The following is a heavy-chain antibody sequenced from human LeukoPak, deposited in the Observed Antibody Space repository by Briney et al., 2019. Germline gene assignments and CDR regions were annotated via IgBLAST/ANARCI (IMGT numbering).Heavy chain of an antibody. CDR2: ISYDGSNK. CDR3: ARSYSSSWFFDY. J-gene: IGHJ4*02. Sequence: GGSLRLSCAASGFTFSSYAMHWVRQAPGKGLEWVAVISYDGSNKYYADSVKGRFTISRDNSKNTLYLQMKSLRAEDTAVYYCARSYSSSWFFDYWGQGTLVTVSS. CDR1: GFTFSSYA. D-gene: IGHD6-13*01. V-gene: IGHV3-30*04.